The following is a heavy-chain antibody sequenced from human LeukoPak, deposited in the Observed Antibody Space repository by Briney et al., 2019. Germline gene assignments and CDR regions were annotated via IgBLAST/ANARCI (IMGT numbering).Heavy chain of an antibody. J-gene: IGHJ3*02. CDR2: SNAGNGNT. CDR1: GYTFPTYA. Sequence: ASVKVSCKASGYTFPTYAMHCVRPAPGQRLEWMGWSNAGNGNTKYSKVLQGRFTITGDTSTSTVYMKLSSIGSEDMAVYYCVREAPFGGFDIWGQGTMVTVSS. V-gene: IGHV1-3*02. D-gene: IGHD4-23*01. CDR3: VREAPFGGFDI.